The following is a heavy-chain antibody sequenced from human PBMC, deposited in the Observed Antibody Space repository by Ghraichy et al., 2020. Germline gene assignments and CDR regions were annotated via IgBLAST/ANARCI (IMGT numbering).Heavy chain of an antibody. D-gene: IGHD1-26*01. V-gene: IGHV4-59*01. J-gene: IGHJ4*02. CDR3: ARASYSGTSAKY. CDR1: GDSINYYY. Sequence: SETLSLTCTVSGDSINYYYWTWIRQPPGKGLEWIGYSYYSETANYNPSLKSRVTISVDMSKNQFSLSVTSVTAADTAVYYCARASYSGTSAKYWGQGTLVTVSS. CDR2: SYYSETA.